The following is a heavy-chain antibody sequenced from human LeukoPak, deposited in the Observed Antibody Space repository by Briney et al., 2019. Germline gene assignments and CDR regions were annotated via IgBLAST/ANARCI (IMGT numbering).Heavy chain of an antibody. D-gene: IGHD3-22*01. CDR1: GGSISSYY. J-gene: IGHJ4*02. Sequence: SETLSLTCTVSGGSISSYYWSWIRQPAGKGLEWIGRIYTSGSTNYNPSLKSRVTISVDTSKNQFSLKLSSVTAADTAVYYCAREGVGHLYYYDSSGSNFDYWGQGTLVTVSS. V-gene: IGHV4-4*07. CDR2: IYTSGST. CDR3: AREGVGHLYYYDSSGSNFDY.